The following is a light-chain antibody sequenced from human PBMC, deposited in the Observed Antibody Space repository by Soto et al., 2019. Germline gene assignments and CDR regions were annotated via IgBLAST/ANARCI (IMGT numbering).Light chain of an antibody. CDR3: SSYTSTNTLI. V-gene: IGLV2-14*01. J-gene: IGLJ2*01. CDR1: SSDVGSYNY. Sequence: QSALTQPASVSGSPGQSITISCTGTSSDVGSYNYVSWYQQNPGKAPKLIIHDVSNRPSGVSNRFSGSKSGNTASLTISGLQAEDEANYYCSSYTSTNTLIFGGGPKLTVL. CDR2: DVS.